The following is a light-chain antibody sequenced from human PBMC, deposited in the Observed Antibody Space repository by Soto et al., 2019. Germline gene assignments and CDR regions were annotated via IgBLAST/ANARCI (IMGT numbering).Light chain of an antibody. J-gene: IGLJ2*01. V-gene: IGLV8-61*01. CDR3: ALYVGSGTVV. CDR2: STN. CDR1: SASVLTSYY. Sequence: QTVVSQEPSFSVSPGETVTLTCGLTSASVLTSYYPSWYQQTPGPAPRTLIYSTNIRSAGVPDRFSGSILGNKAALTTTGAQADDESDYYCALYVGSGTVVFGGGTKLTVL.